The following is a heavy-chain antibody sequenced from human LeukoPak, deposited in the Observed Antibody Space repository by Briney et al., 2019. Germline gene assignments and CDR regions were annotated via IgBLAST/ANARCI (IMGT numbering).Heavy chain of an antibody. CDR2: IYYSGST. Sequence: SETLSLTCTVSGGSISSHYWSWIRQPPGKGLEWIGYIYYSGSTNYNPSLKSRVTISVDTSKNQFFLKLSSVTAADTAVYYCARLMSYDFWSGYLSEIPWFDPWGQGTLVTVSS. D-gene: IGHD3-3*01. J-gene: IGHJ5*02. V-gene: IGHV4-59*08. CDR1: GGSISSHY. CDR3: ARLMSYDFWSGYLSEIPWFDP.